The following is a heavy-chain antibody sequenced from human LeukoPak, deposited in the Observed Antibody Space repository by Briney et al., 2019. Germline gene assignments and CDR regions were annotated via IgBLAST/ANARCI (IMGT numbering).Heavy chain of an antibody. J-gene: IGHJ6*03. CDR1: GFTFSNAW. CDR2: IKSKTDGGTT. Sequence: GGSLRLSCAASGFTFSNAWMSWVRQAPGKGLEWVGRIKSKTDGGTTDYAAPVKGRFTISRDDSKNTLYLQMNRLKTEDTAVYYCTTNSVTYYYYYYMDVWGKGTTVTVSS. CDR3: TTNSVTYYYYYYMDV. V-gene: IGHV3-15*01. D-gene: IGHD4-17*01.